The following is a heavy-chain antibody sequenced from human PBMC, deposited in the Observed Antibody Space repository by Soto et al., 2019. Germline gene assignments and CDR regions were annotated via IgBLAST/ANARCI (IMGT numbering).Heavy chain of an antibody. V-gene: IGHV3-30-3*01. CDR3: ARGLLYSSGWLTNGY. Sequence: KGLEWVAVISYDGSNKYYADSVKGRFTISRDNSKNTLYLQMNSLRAEDTAVYYCARGLLYSSGWLTNGYWGQGTLVTVSS. CDR2: ISYDGSNK. D-gene: IGHD6-19*01. J-gene: IGHJ4*02.